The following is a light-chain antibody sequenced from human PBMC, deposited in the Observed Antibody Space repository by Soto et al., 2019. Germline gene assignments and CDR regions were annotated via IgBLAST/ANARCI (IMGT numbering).Light chain of an antibody. V-gene: IGLV2-14*01. CDR1: SSDIGAYNY. CDR2: EVT. CDR3: ISYTTLSNRG. Sequence: QSALTQPASVSGSPGQSITISCTGTSSDIGAYNYVSWYQQHPGKAPKPLIYEVTNRPSGVSDRFSGSKSGNTASLTISGLQAEDEANYYCISYTTLSNRGFGTVTKLTVL. J-gene: IGLJ1*01.